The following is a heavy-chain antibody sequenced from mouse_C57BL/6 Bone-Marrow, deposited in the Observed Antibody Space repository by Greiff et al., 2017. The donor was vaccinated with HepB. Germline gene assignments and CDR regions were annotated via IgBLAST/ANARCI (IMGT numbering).Heavy chain of an antibody. D-gene: IGHD2-3*01. CDR3: AREGLLRAWFAY. J-gene: IGHJ3*01. CDR1: GYTFTGYW. Sequence: VQLQQSGAELMKPGASVKLSCKATGYTFTGYWIEWVKQRPGHGLEWIGEILPGSGGTNYNEKFKGKATFTADTSSNTAYMQLSSLTTEDSAIYYCAREGLLRAWFAYWGQGTLVTVSA. CDR2: ILPGSGGT. V-gene: IGHV1-9*01.